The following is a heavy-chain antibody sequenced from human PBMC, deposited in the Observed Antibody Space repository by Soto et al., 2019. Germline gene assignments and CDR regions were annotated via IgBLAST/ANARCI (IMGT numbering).Heavy chain of an antibody. CDR2: ISYDGSNK. CDR1: VFTFSSYS. D-gene: IGHD3-10*01. CDR3: AKDPYYDSGSHPPDY. V-gene: IGHV3-30*18. Sequence: GGSLRLSCAASVFTFSSYSMNLVRQAPGKGLEWVAVISYDGSNKYYADSVKGRFTISRDNSKNTLYLQMNSLRAEDTAVYYCAKDPYYDSGSHPPDYWGQGTLVTVSS. J-gene: IGHJ4*02.